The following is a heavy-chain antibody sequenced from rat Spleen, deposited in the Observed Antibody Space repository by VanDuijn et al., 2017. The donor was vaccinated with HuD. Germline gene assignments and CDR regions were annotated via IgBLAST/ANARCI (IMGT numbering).Heavy chain of an antibody. D-gene: IGHD1-2*01. CDR1: GFTFSNYG. J-gene: IGHJ2*01. CDR2: ITNASGRT. V-gene: IGHV5-19*01. CDR3: VRHRDYYNSYVYAFDY. Sequence: EVQLVESGGGLVQPGRSLKLSCAASGFTFSNYGMHWIRQAQTKGLEWVASITNASGRTYYPDSVKGRFTISRDTAQNTLYLQMDSLRSEDTATYYCVRHRDYYNSYVYAFDYWGQGVMVTVSS.